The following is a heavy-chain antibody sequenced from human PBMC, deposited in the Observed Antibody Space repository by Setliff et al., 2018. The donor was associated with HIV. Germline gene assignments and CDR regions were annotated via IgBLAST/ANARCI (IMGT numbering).Heavy chain of an antibody. Sequence: SETLSLTCTVSGGSITSGTYYWSWIRQPPGKGLEWVGHIYSTGDTNYNPSLKSRVTLSADTSKNQLSLSLTSVTAADTAVYYCARVRLTMIMMVDYFDQWGQGTLVTVSS. CDR2: IYSTGDT. D-gene: IGHD3-22*01. CDR1: GGSITSGTYY. V-gene: IGHV4-61*01. J-gene: IGHJ4*02. CDR3: ARVRLTMIMMVDYFDQ.